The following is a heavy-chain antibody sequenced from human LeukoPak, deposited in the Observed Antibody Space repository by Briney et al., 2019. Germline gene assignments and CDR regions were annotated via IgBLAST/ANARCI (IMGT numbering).Heavy chain of an antibody. D-gene: IGHD6-13*01. CDR2: ISNDGSNK. CDR1: GFTFSNYA. CDR3: ARSDSSSWYVLTYYYYMDV. V-gene: IGHV3-30*04. J-gene: IGHJ6*03. Sequence: GESLRLSCAASGFTFSNYAMHRVRQAPGKGLQWVAVISNDGSNKYYAEFVKGRFTISRDNSKNTLYLQMNSLRAEDTSVYYCARSDSSSWYVLTYYYYMDVWGKGTTVTVSS.